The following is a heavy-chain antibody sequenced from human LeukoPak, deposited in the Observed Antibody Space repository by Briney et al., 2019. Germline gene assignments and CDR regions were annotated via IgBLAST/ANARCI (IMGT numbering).Heavy chain of an antibody. CDR2: INPNSGGT. D-gene: IGHD2-15*01. V-gene: IGHV1-2*02. Sequence: ASVKVSCKASGYTFTGYYMHWVRQAPGQGLEWMGWINPNSGGTNYAQKFQGRVTMTRDTSISTAYMELSRLRSDDTAVYYCAGIVPVVAATESAFDYWGQGTLVTVSS. CDR3: AGIVPVVAATESAFDY. CDR1: GYTFTGYY. J-gene: IGHJ4*02.